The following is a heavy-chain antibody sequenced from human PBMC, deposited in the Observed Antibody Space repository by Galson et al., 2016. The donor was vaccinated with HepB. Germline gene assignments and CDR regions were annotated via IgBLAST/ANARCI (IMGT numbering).Heavy chain of an antibody. V-gene: IGHV3-23*01. J-gene: IGHJ4*02. CDR3: AKLGHNYDDPSGLDY. Sequence: SLRLSCAASGFTFSSYAMSWVRQAPGKGLEWVSGISGSGGTTYYADSVKGRFTISRDNSKNTPFLQMNSLRAEDTSVYDRAKLGHNYDDPSGLDYWGQGSLVTVSS. CDR2: ISGSGGTT. D-gene: IGHD3-22*01. CDR1: GFTFSSYA.